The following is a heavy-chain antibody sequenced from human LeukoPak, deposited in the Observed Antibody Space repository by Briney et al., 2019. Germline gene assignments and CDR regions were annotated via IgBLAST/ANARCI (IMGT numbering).Heavy chain of an antibody. CDR3: AREEYSYGFGY. CDR1: GGSISSYY. Sequence: SETLSLTCTVSGGSISSYYWNWIRQPPGKGLEWIGYTYYSEGTNYNPSLKSRVTISVDTSKNQISLKLNSVTAADTAVYYCAREEYSYGFGYWGQGTLVTVSS. J-gene: IGHJ4*02. V-gene: IGHV4-59*01. CDR2: TYYSEGT. D-gene: IGHD5-18*01.